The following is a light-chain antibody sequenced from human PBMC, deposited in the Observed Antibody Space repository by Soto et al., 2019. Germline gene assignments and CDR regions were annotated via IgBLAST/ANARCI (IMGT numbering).Light chain of an antibody. J-gene: IGKJ1*01. V-gene: IGKV4-1*01. CDR2: WAS. CDR3: LQYFRTQWT. Sequence: DIVMTQSPHSLAVSLGERATINCKSSQSLFYSSNNKNYLSWYQQKPGQPPKAFIYWASTRKSGVPDRFSGGGSGTDFNLTINSLQTEDVAVYYCLQYFRTQWTFGQGTKVEIK. CDR1: QSLFYSSNNKNY.